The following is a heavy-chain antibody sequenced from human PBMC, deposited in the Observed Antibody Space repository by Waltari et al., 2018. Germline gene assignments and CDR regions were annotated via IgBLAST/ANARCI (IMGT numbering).Heavy chain of an antibody. V-gene: IGHV1-8*03. J-gene: IGHJ4*02. CDR3: ARGIFGGSRIGRGY. CDR1: GYTFTSYA. CDR2: RIPNSVNT. Sequence: QVQLVQSGAEVKKPGASVKVSCKASGYTFTSYALNWVRQATGQGLEWMGWRIPNSVNTGYAQKFQGRVTITRNTSISTAYMELSSLRSEDTAVYYCARGIFGGSRIGRGYWGQGTLVTVSS. D-gene: IGHD3-16*01.